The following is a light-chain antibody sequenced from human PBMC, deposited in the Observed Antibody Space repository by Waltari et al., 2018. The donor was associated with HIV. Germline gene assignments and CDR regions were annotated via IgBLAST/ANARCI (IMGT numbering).Light chain of an antibody. CDR1: NLGNKQ. Sequence: SYELTQPPSVSVSPGQTASITCSGDNLGNKQASWYQQRPGQSPVLVIYQDRKRPSGIPERFSGSNSGNTATLTISGTQAMDEADYYCQAWDSSTVVFGGGTKLTVL. V-gene: IGLV3-1*01. CDR3: QAWDSSTVV. J-gene: IGLJ2*01. CDR2: QDR.